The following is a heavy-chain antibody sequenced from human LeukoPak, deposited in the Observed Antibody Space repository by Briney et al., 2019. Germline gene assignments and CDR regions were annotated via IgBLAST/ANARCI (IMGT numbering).Heavy chain of an antibody. CDR3: AKGGRLYVVEEYFQH. J-gene: IGHJ1*01. V-gene: IGHV3-23*01. D-gene: IGHD2-15*01. CDR2: ISGSGGST. CDR1: GFTFSSYA. Sequence: GGSLRLSCAASGFTFSSYAMSWVRQAPGKGLEWVSDISGSGGSTYYADSVKGRFTISRANSKNTLYMQMKSMRVEHTAVYYCAKGGRLYVVEEYFQHWGQGTLVTVSS.